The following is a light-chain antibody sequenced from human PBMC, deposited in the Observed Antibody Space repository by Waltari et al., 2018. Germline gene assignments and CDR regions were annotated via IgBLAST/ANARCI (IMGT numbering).Light chain of an antibody. CDR3: SSYVGSNKGV. Sequence: QSALTQPPSASGSPGQSVTISCTGTSSAVGGYNHVPWYQQHPGKAPKLMISEVSKRPSGVPDRFSGSKSGNTASLTVSGLQAEDEADYYCSSYVGSNKGVFGTGTKVTVL. CDR2: EVS. V-gene: IGLV2-8*01. CDR1: SSAVGGYNH. J-gene: IGLJ1*01.